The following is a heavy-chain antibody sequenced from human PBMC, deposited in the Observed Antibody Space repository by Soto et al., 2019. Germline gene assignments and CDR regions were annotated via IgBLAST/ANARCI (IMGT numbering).Heavy chain of an antibody. D-gene: IGHD3-22*01. V-gene: IGHV4-59*12. Sequence: SETLSLTCTVSGGSMNDYYWSWIRQPPGKGLEWIGDIYYSGSTNYNPSLKSRVTISVDKSKNQFFLRLSSVTAADTAVYYCATRLYYYDSSGSPPDYWGQGTLVTVSS. CDR1: GGSMNDYY. CDR2: IYYSGST. J-gene: IGHJ4*02. CDR3: ATRLYYYDSSGSPPDY.